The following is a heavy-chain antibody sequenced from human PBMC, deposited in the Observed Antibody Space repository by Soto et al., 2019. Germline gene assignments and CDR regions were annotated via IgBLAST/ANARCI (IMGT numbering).Heavy chain of an antibody. V-gene: IGHV3-13*01. D-gene: IGHD3-16*01. CDR3: ARPASFWHGGGGWFDP. J-gene: IGHJ5*02. CDR1: GFTFSAYD. CDR2: IGTLHDT. Sequence: EVQLVESGGGLVQPGGSLRLSCAASGFTFSAYDMHWVRQPTGKGLEWVSAIGTLHDTYYPDSVKGRFTISRENAKNSLHLQMNPPATGGPALFHSARPASFWHGGGGWFDPWGQGTLVTVSS.